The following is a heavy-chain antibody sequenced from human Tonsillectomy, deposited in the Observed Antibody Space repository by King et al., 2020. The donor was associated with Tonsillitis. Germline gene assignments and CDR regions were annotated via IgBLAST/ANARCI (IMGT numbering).Heavy chain of an antibody. CDR2: IDPSDSYT. CDR1: GYSFTTYW. J-gene: IGHJ6*03. D-gene: IGHD3-16*01. V-gene: IGHV5-10-1*03. CDR3: ARLPPTKITWFRYYYYMDV. Sequence: VQLVESGVEVKKPGESLRISCKGSGYSFTTYWISWVRLLPGKGLEWMGWIDPSDSYTKYSPSFQGHVTISADKSINTAYLQWSSLKASDTAIYYCARLPPTKITWFRYYYYMDVWGKGTTVTVSS.